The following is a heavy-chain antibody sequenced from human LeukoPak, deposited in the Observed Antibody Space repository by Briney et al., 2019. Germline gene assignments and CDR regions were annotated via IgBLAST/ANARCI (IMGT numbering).Heavy chain of an antibody. D-gene: IGHD6-13*01. V-gene: IGHV4-39*01. CDR1: GGSISSSSYY. Sequence: SETLSLTCTVSGGSISSSSYYWGWIRQPPGKGLEWIGSIYYSGSTYYNPSLKSRVTISVDTSKNQFSLKLSSVTAADTAVYYCPSRPYSSSWYELDWFDPWGQGTLVTVSS. CDR2: IYYSGST. CDR3: PSRPYSSSWYELDWFDP. J-gene: IGHJ5*02.